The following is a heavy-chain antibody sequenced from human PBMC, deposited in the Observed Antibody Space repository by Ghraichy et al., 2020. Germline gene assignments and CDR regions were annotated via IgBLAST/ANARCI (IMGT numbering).Heavy chain of an antibody. CDR3: SRDSSSWYEYWYFDL. V-gene: IGHV1-18*01. CDR2: IGAYNGNT. J-gene: IGHJ2*01. CDR1: GYTFTSYG. Sequence: ASVKVSCKASGYTFTSYGISWVRQAPGQGLEGMGWIGAYNGNTNYAQKLQGRVTMTTDTSTSTAYMELRSLRSGETAVYYCSRDSSSWYEYWYFDLWGRGTLVTVSS. D-gene: IGHD6-13*01.